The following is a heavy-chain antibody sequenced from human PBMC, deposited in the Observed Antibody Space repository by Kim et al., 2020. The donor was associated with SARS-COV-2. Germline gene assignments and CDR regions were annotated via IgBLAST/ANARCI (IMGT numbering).Heavy chain of an antibody. CDR3: AKWGSVGWPTDY. J-gene: IGHJ4*02. V-gene: IGHV3-23*01. Sequence: GGSLRLSCAASGFSFTSYAMSWVRQAPGKGLEWVSTITGGGGTTYYADSVRGRFTISRDNSKNTLYLEMNSLRAEDTALYYCAKWGSVGWPTDYWGQGT. CDR1: GFSFTSYA. D-gene: IGHD3-16*01. CDR2: ITGGGGTT.